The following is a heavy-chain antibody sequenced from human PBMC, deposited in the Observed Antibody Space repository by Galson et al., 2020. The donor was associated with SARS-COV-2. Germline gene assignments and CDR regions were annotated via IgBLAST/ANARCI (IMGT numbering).Heavy chain of an antibody. D-gene: IGHD5-12*01. CDR3: ARDRRDISLTGPFYGMDV. CDR1: GFTFDSDG. V-gene: IGHV3-30*03. Sequence: GESLKISCAASGFTFDSDGMHWVRQAPGKGLEWVTFISFDGSNKYYADSVKGRFTISRDYSKNMLYLQMNSLRPEDTAVYYCARDRRDISLTGPFYGMDVWGQGTTVTVSS. CDR2: ISFDGSNK. J-gene: IGHJ6*02.